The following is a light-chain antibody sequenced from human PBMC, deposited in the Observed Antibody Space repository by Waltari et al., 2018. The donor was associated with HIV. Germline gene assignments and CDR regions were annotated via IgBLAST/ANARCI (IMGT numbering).Light chain of an antibody. V-gene: IGLV1-44*01. CDR2: TNN. Sequence: QSVLTQPPSASGTPGQRVTIPCSGSSSNIGINSVNWYQQFPGPAPKLLIYTNNQRPSGVPKRFSASKSGTSASLAISRLQSEDEADYYCEAWDDSLNGEVFGGGTKLTVL. CDR3: EAWDDSLNGEV. CDR1: SSNIGINS. J-gene: IGLJ2*01.